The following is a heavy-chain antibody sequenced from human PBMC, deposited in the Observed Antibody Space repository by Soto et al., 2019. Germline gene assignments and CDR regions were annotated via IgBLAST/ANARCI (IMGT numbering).Heavy chain of an antibody. J-gene: IGHJ6*02. CDR2: ISGSGGST. Sequence: GGSLRLSCAASGFTFSSYAMSWVRQAPGKGLEWVSAISGSGGSTYYADSVKGRFTISRDNSKNTLYLQMNSLRAEDTAVYYCAKSGQNYYYYGMDVWGQGTTVTVSS. D-gene: IGHD3-10*01. CDR3: AKSGQNYYYYGMDV. V-gene: IGHV3-23*01. CDR1: GFTFSSYA.